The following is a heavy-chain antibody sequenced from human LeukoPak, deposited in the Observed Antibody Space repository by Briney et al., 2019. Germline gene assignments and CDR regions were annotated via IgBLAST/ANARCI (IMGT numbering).Heavy chain of an antibody. D-gene: IGHD6-19*01. CDR2: INHSGST. V-gene: IGHV4-34*01. Sequence: SETLSLTCAVYGGSLSGYYWSWIRQPPGKGLEWIGEINHSGSTNYNPSLKSRVTISVDASKNQLSLKLSSMTAADTAVYYCARQWLVSPLFDYWGQGTLVTVSS. CDR3: ARQWLVSPLFDY. CDR1: GGSLSGYY. J-gene: IGHJ4*02.